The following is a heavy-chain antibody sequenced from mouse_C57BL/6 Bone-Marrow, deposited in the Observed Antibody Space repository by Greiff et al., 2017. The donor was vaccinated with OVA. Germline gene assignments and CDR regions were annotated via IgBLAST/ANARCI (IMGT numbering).Heavy chain of an antibody. V-gene: IGHV5-9*01. Sequence: EVKLVESGGGLVKPGGSLKLSCAASGFTFSSYTMSWVRQTPEKRLEWVATISGGGGNTYYPDSVQGRFTISRDNSKNTLYLQMRSLRSEDTALYYWARQGYRKLFDDWGQGTTLTVSS. CDR2: ISGGGGNT. CDR3: ARQGYRKLFDD. J-gene: IGHJ2*01. CDR1: GFTFSSYT. D-gene: IGHD2-14*01.